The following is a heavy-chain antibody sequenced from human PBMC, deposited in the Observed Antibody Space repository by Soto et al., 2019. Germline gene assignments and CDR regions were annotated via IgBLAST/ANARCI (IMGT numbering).Heavy chain of an antibody. V-gene: IGHV4-34*01. CDR3: ARGRLYSSSWYHFDY. CDR1: GGSFSGYY. D-gene: IGHD6-13*01. CDR2: INHSGST. J-gene: IGHJ4*02. Sequence: SETLSLTCAVYGGSFSGYYWSWIRQPPGKGLEWIGEINHSGSTNYNPSLKSRVTISVDTSKNQFSLKLSSVTAADTAVYYCARGRLYSSSWYHFDYWGQGTLVTVSS.